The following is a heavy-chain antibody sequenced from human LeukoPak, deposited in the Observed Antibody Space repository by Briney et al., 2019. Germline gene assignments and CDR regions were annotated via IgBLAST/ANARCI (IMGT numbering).Heavy chain of an antibody. D-gene: IGHD3-22*01. J-gene: IGHJ4*02. CDR1: GFTFSSYG. CDR3: ASQYYDSSGYYLDY. CDR2: IRYDGSNK. Sequence: GGSLRLSCAASGFTFSSYGMHWVRQAPGKGLEWVAFIRYDGSNKYYADSVKGRFTISRDNSKSTLYLQMNSLRSDDTAVYYCASQYYDSSGYYLDYWGQGTLVTVSS. V-gene: IGHV3-30*02.